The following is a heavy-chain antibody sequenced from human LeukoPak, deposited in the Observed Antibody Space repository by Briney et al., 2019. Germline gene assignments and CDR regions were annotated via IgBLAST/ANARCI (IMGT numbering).Heavy chain of an antibody. CDR3: ARESACGTTNCLAPADWLEP. CDR2: ISPNSGDT. J-gene: IGHJ5*02. V-gene: IGHV1-2*02. Sequence: GASVKVSCKASGYTFTGYYMHWVREAPGQGLEWMGWISPNSGDTDIAQKFQGRVTMTRGTSIATSYMEVDSLTSDDTAVYYCARESACGTTNCLAPADWLEPWGQGTLVIVSS. D-gene: IGHD2-2*01. CDR1: GYTFTGYY.